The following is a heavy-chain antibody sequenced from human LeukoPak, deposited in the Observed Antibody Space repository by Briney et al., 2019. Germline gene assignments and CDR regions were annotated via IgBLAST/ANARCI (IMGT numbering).Heavy chain of an antibody. CDR3: ARGDYGSGSYNYYMDV. V-gene: IGHV1-8*01. Sequence: ASVKVSCKASGYTFTSYDINWVRQATGQELEWMGWMNPNSGNTGYAQKFQGRVTMTRNTSISTAYMELSSLRSEDTAVYYCARGDYGSGSYNYYMDVWGKGTTVTVSS. CDR2: MNPNSGNT. D-gene: IGHD3-10*01. J-gene: IGHJ6*03. CDR1: GYTFTSYD.